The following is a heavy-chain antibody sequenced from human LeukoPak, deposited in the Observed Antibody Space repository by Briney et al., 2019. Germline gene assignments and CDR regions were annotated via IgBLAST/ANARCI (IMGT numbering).Heavy chain of an antibody. CDR2: ISSSGSTI. CDR3: ARTYYYDSSGYNWFDP. J-gene: IGHJ5*02. Sequence: PGGSLRLSCAASGFTFSDYYMSWIRQVPGKGLEWVSYISSSGSTIYYADSVKGRFTISRDNAKNSLYLQMNSLRAEDTAVYYCARTYYYDSSGYNWFDPWGQGTLVTVSS. CDR1: GFTFSDYY. D-gene: IGHD3-22*01. V-gene: IGHV3-11*01.